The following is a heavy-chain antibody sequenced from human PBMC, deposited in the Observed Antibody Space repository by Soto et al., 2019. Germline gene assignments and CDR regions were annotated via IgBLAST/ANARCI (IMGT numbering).Heavy chain of an antibody. J-gene: IGHJ3*02. CDR1: GGSITHDKW. CDR2: ISHSGTT. D-gene: IGHD7-27*01. Sequence: SETLSLTCAVSGGSITHDKWWNLARQPPGKGLEWIGEISHSGTTNYNPSLKSRVSISVDMSKNQFSLKLTSVTAADTAVYYCAKDHTGADAFDIWGQGIMVT. CDR3: AKDHTGADAFDI. V-gene: IGHV4-4*02.